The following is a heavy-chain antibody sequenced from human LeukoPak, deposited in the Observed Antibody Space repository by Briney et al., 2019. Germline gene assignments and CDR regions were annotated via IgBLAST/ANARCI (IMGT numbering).Heavy chain of an antibody. Sequence: SETLSLTCTVSGGSISSSSYYWGWIRQPPGKGLEWIGSIYYDGSTYYNPSLKSRVTISVDTSKNQFSLKLGSVTAADTAVYYCARRRYSSGYIDYWGQGTLVTVSS. D-gene: IGHD6-25*01. CDR3: ARRRYSSGYIDY. CDR2: IYYDGST. J-gene: IGHJ4*02. V-gene: IGHV4-39*01. CDR1: GGSISSSSYY.